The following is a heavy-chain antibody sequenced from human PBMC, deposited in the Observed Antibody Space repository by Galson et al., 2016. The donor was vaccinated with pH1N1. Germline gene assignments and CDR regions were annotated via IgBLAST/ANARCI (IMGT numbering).Heavy chain of an antibody. J-gene: IGHJ6*02. CDR1: GFTFSSYS. V-gene: IGHV3-48*01. D-gene: IGHD1-14*01. CDR3: ARVNHYYYYGMDV. CDR2: ISSSSSTI. Sequence: SLRLSCAASGFTFSSYSMNWVRQAPGKGLEWVSYISSSSSTIYYADSVKGRFTISRDNAKNSLYLQMNSLRAEDTAVYYCARVNHYYYYGMDVCGARELWSPSP.